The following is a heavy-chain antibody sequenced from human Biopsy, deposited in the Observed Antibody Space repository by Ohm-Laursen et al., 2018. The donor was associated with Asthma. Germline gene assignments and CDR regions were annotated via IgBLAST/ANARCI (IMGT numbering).Heavy chain of an antibody. CDR1: GFSFSRYG. CDR2: ISFDGSNK. J-gene: IGHJ6*02. CDR3: ARDKPSHIDYYYGMDV. Sequence: SLRLSCAASGFSFSRYGMHWVRQAPGKGLEWVAVISFDGSNKYYGDSVKGRFTIARDNSKNTVYLQMNSLRAEDTAVYYCARDKPSHIDYYYGMDVWGQGTTVIVSS. V-gene: IGHV3-30*03.